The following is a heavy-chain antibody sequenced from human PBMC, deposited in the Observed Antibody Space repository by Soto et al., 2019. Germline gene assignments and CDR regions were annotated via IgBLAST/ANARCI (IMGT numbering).Heavy chain of an antibody. J-gene: IGHJ6*02. CDR3: ARFYSSSSGYYYGMDV. V-gene: IGHV3-48*03. CDR1: GFTFSSYE. CDR2: ISSSGSTI. D-gene: IGHD6-6*01. Sequence: PGGSLRLSCAASGFTFSSYEMNWVRQAPGKGLEWVSYISSSGSTIYYADSVKGRFTISRDNAKNSLYLQMNSLRAEDTAVYYSARFYSSSSGYYYGMDVWGQGTTVTVSS.